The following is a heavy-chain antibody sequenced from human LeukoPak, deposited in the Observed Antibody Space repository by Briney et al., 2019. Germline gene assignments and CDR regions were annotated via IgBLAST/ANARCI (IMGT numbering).Heavy chain of an antibody. CDR2: ISTNGDST. CDR1: GFTFSTYA. D-gene: IGHD2-2*01. J-gene: IGHJ4*02. Sequence: GGSLRLSCAASGFTFSTYAMHWVRQAPGKGLEYVSAISTNGDSTYYADSVKDRFTISRDNSKNTLFLQMSSRRADDMAVYYCARWGSTSCYDYWGQGSLVTVSS. V-gene: IGHV3-64*02. CDR3: ARWGSTSCYDY.